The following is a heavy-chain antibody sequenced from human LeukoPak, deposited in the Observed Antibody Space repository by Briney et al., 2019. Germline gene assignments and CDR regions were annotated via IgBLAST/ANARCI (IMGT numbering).Heavy chain of an antibody. V-gene: IGHV3-21*01. Sequence: GGSLRPSCAASGFTFSSYSMNWVRQAPGKGLEWVSSISSSSSYIYYADSVKGRFTISRGNAKNSLYLQMNSLRAEDTAVYYCARDWRYSSSYGYWDQGTLVTVSS. CDR3: ARDWRYSSSYGY. J-gene: IGHJ4*02. CDR1: GFTFSSYS. CDR2: ISSSSSYI. D-gene: IGHD6-13*01.